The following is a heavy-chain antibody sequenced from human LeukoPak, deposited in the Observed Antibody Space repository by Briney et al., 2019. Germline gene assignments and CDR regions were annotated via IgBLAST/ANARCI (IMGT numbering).Heavy chain of an antibody. J-gene: IGHJ4*02. Sequence: SETLSLTCIVSGGSISSYYWSWIRQPPGKGLEWIGYIHYSGSTNYNPSLKSRVTISVDTSKNQFSLKLSSVTAADTAVYYCARVISAYSSGWGIDYWGQGTLVTVSS. D-gene: IGHD6-19*01. CDR1: GGSISSYY. V-gene: IGHV4-59*01. CDR2: IHYSGST. CDR3: ARVISAYSSGWGIDY.